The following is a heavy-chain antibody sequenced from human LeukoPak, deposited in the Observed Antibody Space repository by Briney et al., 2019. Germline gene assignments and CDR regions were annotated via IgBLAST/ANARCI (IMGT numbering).Heavy chain of an antibody. J-gene: IGHJ4*02. V-gene: IGHV4-34*01. CDR1: GGSFSGYY. D-gene: IGHD3-9*01. CDR2: INHSGST. Sequence: PSETLSITCAVYGGSFSGYYWSWIRQPPGKGLEWIGEINHSGSTNYNPSLKSRVTISVDTSKNQFSLKLSSVTAADTAVYYCARGNYDILTGYLYWGQGTLVTVSS. CDR3: ARGNYDILTGYLY.